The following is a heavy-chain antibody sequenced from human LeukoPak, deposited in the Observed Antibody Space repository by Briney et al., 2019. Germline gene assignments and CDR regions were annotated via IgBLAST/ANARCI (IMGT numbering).Heavy chain of an antibody. J-gene: IGHJ4*02. CDR1: GFTFSSYA. Sequence: GRSLRLSCAASGFTFSSYAMHWVRQAPGKGLEWVAVISYDGSNKYYADSVKGRFTISRDNSKNTLYLQMNSLRAEDTAVYYCARGYYYDSSGYYYGVPFDYWGQGTLVTVSS. CDR2: ISYDGSNK. CDR3: ARGYYYDSSGYYYGVPFDY. D-gene: IGHD3-22*01. V-gene: IGHV3-30-3*01.